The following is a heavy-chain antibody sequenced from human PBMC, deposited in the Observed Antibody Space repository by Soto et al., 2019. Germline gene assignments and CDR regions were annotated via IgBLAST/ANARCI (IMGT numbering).Heavy chain of an antibody. CDR3: VRDKRTISGIFPGY. D-gene: IGHD1-1*01. V-gene: IGHV3-23*01. J-gene: IGHJ4*02. CDR1: GFTFISYA. CDR2: VCTGGAT. Sequence: GGSLRLSCAASGFTFISYAMSWVRQAPGKGLEWVSIVCTGGATHYADSVKGRFTISRDRSKNTVHLQMNNVRAEDTAVYYCVRDKRTISGIFPGYWGQGTQVTVSS.